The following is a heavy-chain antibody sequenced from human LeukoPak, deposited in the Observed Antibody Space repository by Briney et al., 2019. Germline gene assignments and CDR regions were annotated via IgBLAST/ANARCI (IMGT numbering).Heavy chain of an antibody. CDR3: AKGTDCSSTSCYFYFVY. D-gene: IGHD2-2*01. CDR1: GFTFSSYA. CDR2: ISGSGGST. V-gene: IGHV3-23*01. J-gene: IGHJ4*02. Sequence: PGGSLRLSCAASGFTFSSYAMSWVRQAPGKGLEWVSAISGSGGSTYYADSVKGRFTISRDNSKNTLYLQMNSLRAEDTAVYYCAKGTDCSSTSCYFYFVYWGQGTLVTVSS.